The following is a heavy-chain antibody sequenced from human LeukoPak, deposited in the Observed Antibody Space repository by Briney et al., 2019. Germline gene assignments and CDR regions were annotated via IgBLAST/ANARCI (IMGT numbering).Heavy chain of an antibody. CDR3: ARVARGGWYYYYYYMDV. CDR1: GYTFTSYG. D-gene: IGHD6-19*01. Sequence: ASVKVSCKASGYTFTSYGISWVRQAPGQGLEWMGWISAYNGNTNYAQKLQGRVTMTTDTSTSTAYMELRSLRSDDTAVYYCARVARGGWYYYYYYMDVWGKGTTVTVSS. J-gene: IGHJ6*03. CDR2: ISAYNGNT. V-gene: IGHV1-18*01.